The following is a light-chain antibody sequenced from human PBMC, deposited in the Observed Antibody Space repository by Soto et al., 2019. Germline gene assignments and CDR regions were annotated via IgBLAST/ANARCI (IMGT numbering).Light chain of an antibody. V-gene: IGLV2-11*01. CDR1: SSDVGGYNY. Sequence: QSALTQPRSVSGSPGQSVTISCTGTSSDVGGYNYVSWYQQHPGKAPKLMVYDVSKRPSGVPDRFSGSKSGNTASLTISGLQDEDEAEYYCCSYAGRYTYVFGTGTKVTVL. CDR2: DVS. J-gene: IGLJ1*01. CDR3: CSYAGRYTYV.